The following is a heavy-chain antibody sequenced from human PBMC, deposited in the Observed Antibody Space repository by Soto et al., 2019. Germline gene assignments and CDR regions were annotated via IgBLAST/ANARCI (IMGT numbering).Heavy chain of an antibody. Sequence: EEQLVESGGGLVQPGRSLRLSCAASGFTFDDYAMHWVRQAPGKGLEWVSGINWNSGKIGYADSVKGRLPIARDNAKTSLYLQINSLRVEDTAVYYCATDRGSGSYATNYQYYGVDVWGQGTTITVSS. J-gene: IGHJ6*02. CDR1: GFTFDDYA. CDR3: ATDRGSGSYATNYQYYGVDV. CDR2: INWNSGKI. D-gene: IGHD3-10*01. V-gene: IGHV3-9*01.